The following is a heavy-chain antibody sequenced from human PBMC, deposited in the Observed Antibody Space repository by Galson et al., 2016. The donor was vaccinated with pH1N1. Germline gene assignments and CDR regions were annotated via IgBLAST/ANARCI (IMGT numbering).Heavy chain of an antibody. Sequence: SLRLSCAASGFTFSSYWMHWVRQAPGKGLEWVANIKEDGSVTYYVDSVKGRFTISRDNGKNSLYLQMVSLRVEDTGVCYCVRERVGHSSSRAFETWGRGTSVTVSS. J-gene: IGHJ3*02. CDR3: VRERVGHSSSRAFET. V-gene: IGHV3-7*01. CDR2: IKEDGSVT. D-gene: IGHD6-6*01. CDR1: GFTFSSYW.